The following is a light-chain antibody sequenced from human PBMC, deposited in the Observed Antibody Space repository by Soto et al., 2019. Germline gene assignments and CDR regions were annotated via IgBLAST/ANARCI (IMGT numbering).Light chain of an antibody. V-gene: IGKV3-20*01. J-gene: IGKJ5*01. CDR3: QQYGSSLIT. Sequence: DIVLTQSPDTLSLSPGERATLSCRASQSVSSTYVAWYQQKPGQAPRLLIYDASNRATGFPDRFSGSGSGTDFTLTISRLEPEDFAMYYCQQYGSSLITFGQGTRLEIK. CDR2: DAS. CDR1: QSVSSTY.